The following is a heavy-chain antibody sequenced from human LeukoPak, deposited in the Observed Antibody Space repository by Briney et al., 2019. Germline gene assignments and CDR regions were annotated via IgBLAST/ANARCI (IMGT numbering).Heavy chain of an antibody. CDR3: ARHNGFYGIDV. J-gene: IGHJ6*02. Sequence: GGSLGLSCAPSGFTFSSYAMSWVRQAPGKGLEWVSALSGSVGRTYYADSVKGRFAISRDNSKNTLYLQVNSLRAEDTAVYYCARHNGFYGIDVWGHGTTVTVSS. D-gene: IGHD5-12*01. V-gene: IGHV3-23*01. CDR2: LSGSVGRT. CDR1: GFTFSSYA.